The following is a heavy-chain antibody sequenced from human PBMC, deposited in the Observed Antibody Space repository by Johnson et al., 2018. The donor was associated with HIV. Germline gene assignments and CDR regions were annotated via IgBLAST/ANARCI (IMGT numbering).Heavy chain of an antibody. CDR3: ARIRPANWGVNDAFDI. D-gene: IGHD7-27*01. CDR2: IKQDGSEK. V-gene: IGHV3-7*01. CDR1: GFTFSSYW. Sequence: MLLVESGGGVVQPGGSLRLSCAASGFTFSSYWMSWVRQAPGKGLEWVANIKQDGSEKYYVDSVKGRFTISRDNAKNSLYLQMNSLRAEDTAVYYCARIRPANWGVNDAFDIWGQGTMVTVSS. J-gene: IGHJ3*02.